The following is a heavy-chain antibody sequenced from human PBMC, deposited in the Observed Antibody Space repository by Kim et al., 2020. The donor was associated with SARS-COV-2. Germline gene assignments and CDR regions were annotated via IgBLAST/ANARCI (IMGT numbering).Heavy chain of an antibody. CDR3: ASGAWFLQYDFWSGYYYFDY. D-gene: IGHD3-3*01. V-gene: IGHV3-48*03. CDR2: ISSSGSTI. J-gene: IGHJ4*02. CDR1: GFTFSSYE. Sequence: GGSLRLSCAASGFTFSSYEMNWVRQAPGKGLEWVSYISSSGSTIYYADSVKGRFTISRDNAKNSLYLQMNSLRAEDTAVYYCASGAWFLQYDFWSGYYYFDYWGQGTLVTVSS.